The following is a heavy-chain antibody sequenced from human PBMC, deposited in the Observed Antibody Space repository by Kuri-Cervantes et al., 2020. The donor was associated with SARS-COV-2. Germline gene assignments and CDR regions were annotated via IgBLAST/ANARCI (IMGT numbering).Heavy chain of an antibody. CDR1: GYTFIGYY. Sequence: VSVKVSCKASGYTFIGYYMHWVRQAPGQGLEWMGWINPNSGGTNYAQKFQGRVTMTRDTSISTAYMELSRLRSDDTAVYYCARVRVGYCSSTSCLQLEYFQHWGQGTLVTVSS. V-gene: IGHV1-2*02. CDR2: INPNSGGT. D-gene: IGHD2-2*01. J-gene: IGHJ1*01. CDR3: ARVRVGYCSSTSCLQLEYFQH.